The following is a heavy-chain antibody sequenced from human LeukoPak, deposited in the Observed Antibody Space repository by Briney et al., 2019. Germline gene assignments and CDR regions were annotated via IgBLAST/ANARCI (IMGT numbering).Heavy chain of an antibody. CDR2: IRVHNGDT. CDR1: GYMFAVFG. CDR3: ARDRYDVGVAFDF. D-gene: IGHD3-9*01. J-gene: IGHJ3*01. V-gene: IGHV1-18*01. Sequence: ASVKVSCKASGYMFAVFGISWVRQAPGQGLEWMGCIRVHNGDTNYAQKFQGRLTMTTDTSATTAYMELRSLKSDDTAVYYCARDRYDVGVAFDFWGQGTMVTVSS.